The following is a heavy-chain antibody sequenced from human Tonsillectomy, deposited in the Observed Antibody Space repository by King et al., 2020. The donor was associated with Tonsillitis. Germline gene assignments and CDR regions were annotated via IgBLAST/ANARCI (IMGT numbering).Heavy chain of an antibody. CDR3: ARDDRYGGPLGVYYFYALDF. J-gene: IGHJ6*02. CDR1: GFIYRKYW. V-gene: IGHV3-7*01. Sequence: VQLVESGGGLVQPGGSLRLSCAACGFIYRKYWMSWVRQAPGKGLEWVANIKQEGNQKYYVDSEKGLFTNSRDNDKHSLYLQMNSPRAEDTAVYYCARDDRYGGPLGVYYFYALDFWGPGPTVSVSS. D-gene: IGHD4-23*01. CDR2: IKQEGNQK.